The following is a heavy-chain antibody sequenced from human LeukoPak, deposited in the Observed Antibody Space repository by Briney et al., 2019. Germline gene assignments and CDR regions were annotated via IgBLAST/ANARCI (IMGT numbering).Heavy chain of an antibody. V-gene: IGHV3-21*01. CDR3: AKVDQLLSDVTPIGD. Sequence: KTGGSLRLSCAASGFTFSSYSMNWVRQAPGKGLEWVSSISSSSSYIYYADSVKGRFTISRDNAKNSLYLQMNSLRAEDTAVYYCAKVDQLLSDVTPIGDWGQGTLVTVSS. D-gene: IGHD2-2*01. CDR2: ISSSSSYI. J-gene: IGHJ4*02. CDR1: GFTFSSYS.